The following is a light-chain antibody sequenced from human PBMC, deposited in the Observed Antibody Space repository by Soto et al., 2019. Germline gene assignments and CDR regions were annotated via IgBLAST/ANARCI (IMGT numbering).Light chain of an antibody. CDR1: QGISNY. Sequence: DIQLTQSPSFLSASVGDRVTITCRASQGISNYLAWYQQKPGKAPKLLIYAASTLQSGVPSRFSGSGSGTELTLTISSLQPEDFATYYCQQLNSYPPYTFGQGTKLEIK. J-gene: IGKJ2*01. CDR2: AAS. CDR3: QQLNSYPPYT. V-gene: IGKV1-9*01.